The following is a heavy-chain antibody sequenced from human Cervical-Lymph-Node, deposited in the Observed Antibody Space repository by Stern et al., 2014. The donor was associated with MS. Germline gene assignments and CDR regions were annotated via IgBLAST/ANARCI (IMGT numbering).Heavy chain of an antibody. CDR3: ARGRRYDHAFDI. CDR1: GGSISSSNW. V-gene: IGHV4-4*02. J-gene: IGHJ3*02. Sequence: QVQLQESGPGLVKPSGTLSLTCAVSGGSISSSNWWSWVSQPPGKGLEWIGEIFHRGSTNYNPSLQRRGTISVDESKTQFSLKLSSVTAADTAVYYCARGRRYDHAFDIWGQGTMVTVSS. CDR2: IFHRGST. D-gene: IGHD2-2*01.